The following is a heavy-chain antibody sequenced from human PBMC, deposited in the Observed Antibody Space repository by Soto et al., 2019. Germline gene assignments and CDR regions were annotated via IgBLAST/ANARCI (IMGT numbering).Heavy chain of an antibody. V-gene: IGHV2-5*01. Sequence: GSGPTLVNPTQTLTLTCTFSGFSLSTSGVGVGWIRQPPGKALEWLALIYWNDDKRYSPSLKSRLTITKDTSKNQVVLTMTNMDPVDTATYYCAHRPHHGYSSTNWFDPWGQGTLVTVSS. D-gene: IGHD6-19*01. CDR3: AHRPHHGYSSTNWFDP. J-gene: IGHJ5*02. CDR1: GFSLSTSGVG. CDR2: IYWNDDK.